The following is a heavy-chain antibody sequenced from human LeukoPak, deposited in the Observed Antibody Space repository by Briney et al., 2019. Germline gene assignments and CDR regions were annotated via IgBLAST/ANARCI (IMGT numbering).Heavy chain of an antibody. D-gene: IGHD5-18*01. CDR1: GFTFSRYE. J-gene: IGHJ4*02. CDR2: ISSSGSTI. V-gene: IGHV3-48*03. CDR3: ARDVMDTAMVTLYYFDY. Sequence: GGSRRLSCAASGFTFSRYEMNWVRQAAGKVLEWAAYISSSGSTIYYAGSVKGRFTISRDNDKSSLYLQMNSLRAEDTAVYYCARDVMDTAMVTLYYFDYWGQGTLVTVSS.